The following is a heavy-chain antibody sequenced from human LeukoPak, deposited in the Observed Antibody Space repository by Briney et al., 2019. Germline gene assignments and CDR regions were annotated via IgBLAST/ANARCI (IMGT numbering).Heavy chain of an antibody. J-gene: IGHJ4*02. Sequence: PTETLSLTCTVSGGSISSYYWSWIRQPPGKGLEWIGYIYYSGSTNYNPSLKSRVTISVGTSKNQFSLELSSVTAADTAVYYCARGTTGYSSSWYYSDYWGQGTLVTVSS. CDR3: ARGTTGYSSSWYYSDY. V-gene: IGHV4-59*01. CDR1: GGSISSYY. CDR2: IYYSGST. D-gene: IGHD6-13*01.